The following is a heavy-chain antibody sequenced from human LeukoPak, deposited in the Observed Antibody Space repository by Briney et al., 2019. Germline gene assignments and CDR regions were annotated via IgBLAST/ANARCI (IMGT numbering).Heavy chain of an antibody. Sequence: SETLSLTCTVSGGSISNYYWTWIRQPPGKGLEWIGYINYRGNTNYNPSLKNRVSMSVDMSKNQFSLKLRSVTAADAAVYFCAREGYSSGWNDCWGQGTLVTVSS. CDR1: GGSISNYY. D-gene: IGHD6-19*01. CDR3: AREGYSSGWNDC. V-gene: IGHV4-59*01. CDR2: INYRGNT. J-gene: IGHJ4*02.